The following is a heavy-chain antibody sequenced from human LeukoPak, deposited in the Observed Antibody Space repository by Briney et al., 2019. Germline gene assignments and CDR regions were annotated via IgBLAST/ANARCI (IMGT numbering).Heavy chain of an antibody. CDR1: GFXFSDYY. CDR3: ARPSYNSGSYYDY. D-gene: IGHD3-10*01. Sequence: PGGSLRLSCAASGFXFSDYYISWIRQAPGKGLEWVSYISSSSSYTNYADSVKGRFTISRDNAKNSLYLQMNSLRAEDTAVYYCARPSYNSGSYYDYWGQGTLVTVSS. V-gene: IGHV3-11*06. CDR2: ISSSSSYT. J-gene: IGHJ4*02.